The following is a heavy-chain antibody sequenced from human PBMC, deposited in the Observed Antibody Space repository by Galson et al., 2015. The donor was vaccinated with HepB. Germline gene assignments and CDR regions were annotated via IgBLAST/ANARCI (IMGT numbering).Heavy chain of an antibody. CDR2: ISGSGGST. D-gene: IGHD3-16*01. V-gene: IGHV3-23*01. CDR1: GFTFSSYA. CDR3: AKGGSALGLPDDAFDI. Sequence: SLRLSCAASGFTFSSYAMSWVRQAPGKGLEWVSAISGSGGSTYYADSVKGRFTISRDNSKNTLYLQMNSLRAEDTAVYYCAKGGSALGLPDDAFDIWGQGTMVTVSS. J-gene: IGHJ3*02.